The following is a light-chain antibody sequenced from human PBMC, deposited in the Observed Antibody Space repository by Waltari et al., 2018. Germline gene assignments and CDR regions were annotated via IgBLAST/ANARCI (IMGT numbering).Light chain of an antibody. CDR2: GAS. CDR3: QQYNNWPRT. Sequence: EIVMTQSPATLSVSPGERATLPCRASQSVSSNLAWYQQKPGQAPRLLIYGASTRATGVPARFSGSGSGTEFTLTISSLLSEDFAVYYCQQYNNWPRTFGQGTKVEIK. J-gene: IGKJ1*01. V-gene: IGKV3-15*01. CDR1: QSVSSN.